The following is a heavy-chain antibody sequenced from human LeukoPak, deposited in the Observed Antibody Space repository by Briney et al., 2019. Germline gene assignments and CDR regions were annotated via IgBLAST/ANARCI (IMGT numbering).Heavy chain of an antibody. J-gene: IGHJ4*02. CDR1: GFTFSDYY. V-gene: IGHV3-11*04. CDR3: ARALADTRNYYLGFDY. D-gene: IGHD3-22*01. CDR2: ITNNGRAM. Sequence: TGGSLRLSCVASGFTFSDYYMGWIRQAPGKGLEWISYITNNGRAMFYADSLKGRLTIFRDNAKKSLYLQMNSLRPDDTALYYCARALADTRNYYLGFDYWGQGTLVTVSS.